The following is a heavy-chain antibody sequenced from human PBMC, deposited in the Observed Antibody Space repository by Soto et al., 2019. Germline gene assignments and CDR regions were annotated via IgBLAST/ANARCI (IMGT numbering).Heavy chain of an antibody. V-gene: IGHV3-30*03. Sequence: HPGGSLRLSCAASGFTFRSYGMHCVRQAPCKWLEWVAVISYDGSNKYYADSVKGLFTISRDNSKNTLYLQMNSLRAEDTAVYYCASALNIAARLPFFYDYYGMDVWGQGTTVTVSS. D-gene: IGHD6-6*01. CDR3: ASALNIAARLPFFYDYYGMDV. CDR1: GFTFRSYG. CDR2: ISYDGSNK. J-gene: IGHJ6*02.